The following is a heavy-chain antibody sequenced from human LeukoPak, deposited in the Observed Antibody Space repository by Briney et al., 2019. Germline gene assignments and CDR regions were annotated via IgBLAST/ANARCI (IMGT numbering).Heavy chain of an antibody. CDR1: GCTFTSYD. D-gene: IGHD4-11*01. CDR2: MNPNSGNT. CDR3: ARRVTTDYYYYYMDV. J-gene: IGHJ6*03. V-gene: IGHV1-8*03. Sequence: ASVKVSCKASGCTFTSYDINWVRQATGQGLEWMGWMNPNSGNTGYAQKFQGRVTITRNTSISTAYMELSSLRSEDTAVYYCARRVTTDYYYYYMDVWGKGTTVTVSS.